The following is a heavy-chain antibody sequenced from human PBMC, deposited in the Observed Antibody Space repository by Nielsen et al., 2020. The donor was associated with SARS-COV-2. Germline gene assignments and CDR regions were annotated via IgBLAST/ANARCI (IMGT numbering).Heavy chain of an antibody. Sequence: SETLSLTCTVSGGAINSSNYYWSWIRQPPGKGLEWIGEINHSGSTNYNPSLKSRVTISVDTSKNQFSLKLSSVTAADTAVYYCARVQMGLVYRSRWYFDLWGRGTLVTVSS. D-gene: IGHD3-16*02. V-gene: IGHV4-39*07. J-gene: IGHJ2*01. CDR3: ARVQMGLVYRSRWYFDL. CDR1: GGAINSSNYY. CDR2: INHSGST.